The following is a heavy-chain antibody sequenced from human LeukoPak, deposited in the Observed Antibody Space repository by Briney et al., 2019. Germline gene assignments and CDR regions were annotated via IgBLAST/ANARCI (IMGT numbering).Heavy chain of an antibody. CDR1: GFNFHNYW. Sequence: GGSLRPSCVVSGFNFHNYWMTWVRQAPGKGLEWLAIINPDGSETSYEDSVKGRFIVSRDSDNNSLSLDLTSVRAEDTALYYCARDLYSPPDVWGQGTSVTVSS. V-gene: IGHV3-7*01. D-gene: IGHD2-21*01. J-gene: IGHJ6*02. CDR2: INPDGSET. CDR3: ARDLYSPPDV.